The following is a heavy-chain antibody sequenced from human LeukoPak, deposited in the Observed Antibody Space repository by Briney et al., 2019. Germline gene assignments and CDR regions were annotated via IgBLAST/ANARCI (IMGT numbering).Heavy chain of an antibody. D-gene: IGHD2-15*01. V-gene: IGHV4-4*07. CDR3: ARVSVVAATVWFDP. CDR2: IYTSGST. CDR1: GGSISSYY. Sequence: PSETLSLTCTVSGGSISSYYWSWIRQPVGKGLEWIGRIYTSGSTNYNPSLKSRVTMSVDTSKNQFSLKLSSVTTADTAVYYCARVSVVAATVWFDPWGQGTLVTVSS. J-gene: IGHJ5*02.